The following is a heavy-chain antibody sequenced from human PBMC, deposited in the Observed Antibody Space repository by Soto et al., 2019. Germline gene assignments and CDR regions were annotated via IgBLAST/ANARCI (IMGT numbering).Heavy chain of an antibody. V-gene: IGHV4-59*01. CDR2: IYYSGST. D-gene: IGHD1-20*01. Sequence: SETLSLTCTVSGGSISSYYWSWIRQPPGKGLEWIGYIYYSGSTNYNPSLKSRVTISVDTSKNQFSLKLSSVTAADTAVYYCAGTPNNLWQRSYYGMDVWGQGTTVTVSS. CDR1: GGSISSYY. J-gene: IGHJ6*02. CDR3: AGTPNNLWQRSYYGMDV.